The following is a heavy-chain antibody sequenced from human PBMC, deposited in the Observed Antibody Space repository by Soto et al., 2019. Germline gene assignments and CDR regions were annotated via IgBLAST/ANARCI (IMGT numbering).Heavy chain of an antibody. CDR2: ISLYSDGT. V-gene: IGHV1-18*01. CDR1: CYTFSKYG. CDR3: ARVVPGAEAWFGP. J-gene: IGHJ5*02. D-gene: IGHD2-2*01. Sequence: GASVKVSCKASCYTFSKYGITCLRQARGQPLGWLGWISLYSDGTNYAQKFQGRVSMTTDTSTTTAYMELRSLRSDDTAVYYRARVVPGAEAWFGPWGQGTLVTVSS.